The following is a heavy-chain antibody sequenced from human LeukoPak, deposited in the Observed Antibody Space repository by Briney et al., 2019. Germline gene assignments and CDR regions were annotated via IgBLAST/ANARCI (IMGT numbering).Heavy chain of an antibody. CDR2: ISYDGSNK. V-gene: IGHV3-30*04. Sequence: GGSLRLSCAASGFTFSSYAMHWVRQAPGKGLEWVAVISYDGSNKYYADSVKGRFTISRDNAKNSLYLQMNSLRAEDTAVYYCVVAATWYFDYWGQGTLVTVSS. CDR1: GFTFSSYA. D-gene: IGHD2-15*01. CDR3: VVAATWYFDY. J-gene: IGHJ4*02.